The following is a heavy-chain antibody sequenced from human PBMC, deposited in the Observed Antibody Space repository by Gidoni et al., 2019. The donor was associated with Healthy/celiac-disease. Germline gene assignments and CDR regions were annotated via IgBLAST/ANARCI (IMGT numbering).Heavy chain of an antibody. CDR1: GYSFTKYW. CDR2: IYPGDSDT. J-gene: IGHJ4*02. D-gene: IGHD2-8*02. Sequence: EVQLVQSGAEVKKSGEYLKISCKGYGYSFTKYWIGWVRQMPGKGLEWMGIIYPGDSDTRYSPSFQGQVTISADKSISTAYLQWSSLKSSDTAMYYCARLFRHTGHFTYWGQGTLVTVSS. CDR3: ARLFRHTGHFTY. V-gene: IGHV5-51*03.